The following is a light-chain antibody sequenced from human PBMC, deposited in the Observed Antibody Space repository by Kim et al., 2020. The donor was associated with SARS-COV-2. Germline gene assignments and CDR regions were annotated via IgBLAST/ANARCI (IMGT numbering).Light chain of an antibody. V-gene: IGLV2-14*03. CDR1: SSDVGRYNY. Sequence: GQSSTLPGTGTSSDVGRYNYVAWYQPHPGKAPKLIIVDVSNRPAGASDHFSGSKSGNTASLTISGLQAEDEADYYCSSYTSSSTLVFGTGTKVTVL. CDR3: SSYTSSSTLV. CDR2: DVS. J-gene: IGLJ1*01.